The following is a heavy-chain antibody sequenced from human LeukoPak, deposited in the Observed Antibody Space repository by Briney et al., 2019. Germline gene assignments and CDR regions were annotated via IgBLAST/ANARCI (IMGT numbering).Heavy chain of an antibody. V-gene: IGHV4-59*01. J-gene: IGHJ4*02. D-gene: IGHD3-22*01. Sequence: SETLSLTCIVSGGSISSYFWSWIRQPPGKGLEWIGYISNSGSTNYNPSLKSRVTISADTSKNQFSLKLSSVTAADTAVYYCARGSSGHYYGWGQGTLVTVSS. CDR1: GGSISSYF. CDR2: ISNSGST. CDR3: ARGSSGHYYG.